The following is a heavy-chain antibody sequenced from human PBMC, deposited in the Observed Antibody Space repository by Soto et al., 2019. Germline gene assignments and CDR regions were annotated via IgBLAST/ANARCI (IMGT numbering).Heavy chain of an antibody. Sequence: QVQLVESGGGVVQPGRSLRLFCAASGFTFSSYGMHWVRQAPGKGLEWVAVISYDGSNKYYADSVKGRFTISRDNSKNTLYLQMNSLRAEDTAVYYCADIVGATLGWGQGTLVTVSS. CDR3: ADIVGATLG. D-gene: IGHD1-26*01. J-gene: IGHJ4*02. V-gene: IGHV3-30*03. CDR1: GFTFSSYG. CDR2: ISYDGSNK.